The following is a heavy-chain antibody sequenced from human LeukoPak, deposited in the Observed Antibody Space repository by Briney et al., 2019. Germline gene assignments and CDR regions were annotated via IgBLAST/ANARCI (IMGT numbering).Heavy chain of an antibody. CDR3: ATVAGGTYHFDL. Sequence: PGGSLRLSCAASGFTVNSHYMSWVRQAPGKGLEWVSIIYDGGTTSYEDSVKGRFTISRDNSNNILYLQMSILRAEDTAVYYCATVAGGTYHFDLWGQGALVTVSS. D-gene: IGHD1-26*01. CDR2: IYDGGTT. V-gene: IGHV3-53*01. CDR1: GFTVNSHY. J-gene: IGHJ4*02.